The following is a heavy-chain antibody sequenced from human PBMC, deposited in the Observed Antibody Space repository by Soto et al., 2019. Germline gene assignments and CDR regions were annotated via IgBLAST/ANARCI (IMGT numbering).Heavy chain of an antibody. CDR1: GFTFSSYA. CDR3: ARPLWRDDYNWGYFDL. Sequence: QVQLVESGGGVVQPGRSLRLSCAASGFTFSSYAMHWVRQAPGKGLEWVAVISYDGSNKYYADSVKGRFTISRDNSKNTLFLQMSSRRAEDTAVYYCARPLWRDDYNWGYFDLWGRGTMVTVSS. D-gene: IGHD4-4*01. CDR2: ISYDGSNK. V-gene: IGHV3-30-3*01. J-gene: IGHJ2*01.